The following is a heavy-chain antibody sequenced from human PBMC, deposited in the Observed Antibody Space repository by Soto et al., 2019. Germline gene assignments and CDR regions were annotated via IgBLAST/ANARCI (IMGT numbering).Heavy chain of an antibody. Sequence: PGGSLRLSCTASGFTFGDYAMSWFRQAPGKGLEWVGFIRSKAYGGTTEYAASVKGRFTISRDDSKSIAYLQMNSLKTEDTAVYYCTRADSSSSYYYYYYYMDVWGKGTTVTVSS. D-gene: IGHD6-6*01. J-gene: IGHJ6*03. CDR2: IRSKAYGGTT. CDR1: GFTFGDYA. CDR3: TRADSSSSYYYYYYYMDV. V-gene: IGHV3-49*03.